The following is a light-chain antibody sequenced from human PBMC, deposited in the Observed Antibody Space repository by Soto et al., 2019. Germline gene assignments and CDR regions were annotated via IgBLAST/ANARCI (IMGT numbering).Light chain of an antibody. J-gene: IGKJ5*01. CDR2: GAS. Sequence: EIVMTQSPATLSVSPGERATLSCRASQSVSSNLAWYQQKPGQAPRPLIYGASSRATGIPDRFSGSGSGTDFTLIISRLEPEDFAVYYCQQYGSSITFGQGTRLEIK. CDR1: QSVSSN. CDR3: QQYGSSIT. V-gene: IGKV3-20*01.